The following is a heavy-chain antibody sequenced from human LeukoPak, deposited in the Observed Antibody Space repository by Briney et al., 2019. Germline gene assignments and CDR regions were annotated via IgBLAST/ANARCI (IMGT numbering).Heavy chain of an antibody. CDR2: ISRSGSTK. J-gene: IGHJ6*03. CDR3: ARGKPIYYYYYYMDV. Sequence: PGGSLRLSCAASGFTFSDYNMRCIRQAPGKGLEWVSSISRSGSTKYYADSVKGRFTISRDNAKNSLFLQMNSLRAADTAVYYCARGKPIYYYYYYMDVWGKGTTVTISS. V-gene: IGHV3-11*01. CDR1: GFTFSDYN. D-gene: IGHD3-10*01.